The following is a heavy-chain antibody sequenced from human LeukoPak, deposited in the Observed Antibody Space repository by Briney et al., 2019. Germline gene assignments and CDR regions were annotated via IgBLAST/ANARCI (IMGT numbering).Heavy chain of an antibody. CDR2: ISSSSSYI. CDR1: GFTFSSYS. V-gene: IGHV3-21*01. D-gene: IGHD6-13*01. Sequence: KPGGSLRLSCAASGFTFSSYSMNWVRQAPGKGLEWVSSISSSSSYIYYADSVKGRFTISRDNAKNSLYLQMNSLRAEDTAVYYCAKGAGWAAAPYGMDVWGQGTTVTVSS. J-gene: IGHJ6*02. CDR3: AKGAGWAAAPYGMDV.